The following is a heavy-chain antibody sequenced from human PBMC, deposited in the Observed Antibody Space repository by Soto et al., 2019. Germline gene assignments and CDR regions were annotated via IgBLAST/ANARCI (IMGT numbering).Heavy chain of an antibody. J-gene: IGHJ4*02. D-gene: IGHD1-26*01. Sequence: QVQLQESGPGLMKPSQTLSLTCTVSCASISSGNYYWSWIRQPPGKGLEWIGYIYSSGTTYYNPSLESRVTISVDTSKNQFSLKVRSMTAADTAVYYCARGGPYLDCWGQATLVTVSS. V-gene: IGHV4-30-4*01. CDR1: CASISSGNYY. CDR2: IYSSGTT. CDR3: ARGGPYLDC.